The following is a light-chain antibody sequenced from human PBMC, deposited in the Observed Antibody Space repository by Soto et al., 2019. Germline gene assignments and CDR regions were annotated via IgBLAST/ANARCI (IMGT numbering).Light chain of an antibody. J-gene: IGKJ1*01. Sequence: DIVLTQSPGTLSLSPGQRATLYFSTSPTMITPYLSWYQQKPGQAPRLLIFGASTRAAGFPDRFSGSGSGTDFTLTNSRLEPEDFAVYYCQQYGSSPRTFGQGTKVDIK. CDR1: PTMITPY. CDR2: GAS. V-gene: IGKV3-20*01. CDR3: QQYGSSPRT.